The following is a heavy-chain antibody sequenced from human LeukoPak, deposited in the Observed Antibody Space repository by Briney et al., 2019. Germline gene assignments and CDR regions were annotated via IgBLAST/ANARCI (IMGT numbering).Heavy chain of an antibody. CDR3: ARGHDFWSGPNYECFQH. V-gene: IGHV3-23*01. D-gene: IGHD3-3*01. CDR1: GFSLSTYG. Sequence: GGSLRLSCAASGFSLSTYGVSWVRQAPGKGLEWVSGVSGSGGSTYYADSVKGRFTISRDSSKNTLYLQMNSLRAEDTAVYYCARGHDFWSGPNYECFQHWGQGTLVTVSS. CDR2: VSGSGGST. J-gene: IGHJ1*01.